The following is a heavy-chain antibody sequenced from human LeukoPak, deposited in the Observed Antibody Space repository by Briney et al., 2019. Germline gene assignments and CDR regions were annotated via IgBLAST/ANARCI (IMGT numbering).Heavy chain of an antibody. V-gene: IGHV4-34*01. CDR2: VNQSGST. J-gene: IGHJ4*02. D-gene: IGHD3-9*01. CDR1: GGSFSGYN. Sequence: PSETLSLTCTVSGGSFSGYNWNWSCNPPGTGLGWVWEVNQSGSTHYNPSPKSRVTITVDPSKNQFSLEARSGAAGDTAVDYCAGGLRYFAWNLNYFDYRGEGTLVTVSS. CDR3: AGGLRYFAWNLNYFDY.